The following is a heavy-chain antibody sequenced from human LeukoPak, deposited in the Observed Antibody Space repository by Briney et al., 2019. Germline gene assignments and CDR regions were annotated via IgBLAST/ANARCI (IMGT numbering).Heavy chain of an antibody. Sequence: PGGSLRLSCYASGFSFSTYDMHWVRQAPGKGLEWVAVISYDGSNKYYADSVKGRFTISRDNSKNTLYLQMNSLRAEDTAVYYCARDADTAMVIGYYFDYWGQGTLVTVSS. D-gene: IGHD5-18*01. CDR1: GFSFSTYD. V-gene: IGHV3-30-3*01. J-gene: IGHJ4*02. CDR2: ISYDGSNK. CDR3: ARDADTAMVIGYYFDY.